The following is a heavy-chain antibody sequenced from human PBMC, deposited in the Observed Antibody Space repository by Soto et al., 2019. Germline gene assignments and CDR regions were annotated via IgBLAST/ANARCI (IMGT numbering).Heavy chain of an antibody. CDR2: IYYSGST. J-gene: IGHJ6*03. CDR3: ARQYYYGSGSYDYYYYMDV. D-gene: IGHD3-10*01. Sequence: SDTLSLTCTVSGGSISSYYWSWIRQPPGRGLEWIGYIYYSGSTNYNPSLKSRVTISVDTSKNQFSLKLSSVTAADTAVYYCARQYYYGSGSYDYYYYMDVWGKGTTVTVSS. V-gene: IGHV4-59*08. CDR1: GGSISSYY.